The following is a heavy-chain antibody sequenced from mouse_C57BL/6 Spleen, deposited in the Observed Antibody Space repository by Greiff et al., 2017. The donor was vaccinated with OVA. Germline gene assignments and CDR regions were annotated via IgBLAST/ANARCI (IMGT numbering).Heavy chain of an antibody. CDR3: ARKNYDEGYFDV. D-gene: IGHD1-1*01. Sequence: EVKLVESGPGLVKPSQTVFLTCTVTGISITTGNYRWSWIRQFPGNKLEWIGYIYYSGTITYNPSLTSRTTITRDTPKNQFFLEMNSLTAEDKATYYCARKNYDEGYFDVWGTGTTVTVSS. V-gene: IGHV3-5*01. CDR1: GISITTGNYR. CDR2: IYYSGTI. J-gene: IGHJ1*03.